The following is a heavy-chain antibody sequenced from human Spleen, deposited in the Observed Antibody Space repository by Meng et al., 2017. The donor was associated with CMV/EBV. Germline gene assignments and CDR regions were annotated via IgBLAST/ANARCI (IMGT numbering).Heavy chain of an antibody. J-gene: IGHJ4*02. Sequence: GGSLRLSCAASGFTFSTYSMHWVRQVPGKGLEWMGIIYPGDSDTRYSPSFQGQVTISADKSISTAYLQWSSLKASDTAMYYCARRNYYGSGKFDYWGQGTLVTVSS. CDR2: IYPGDSDT. CDR1: GFTFSTYS. CDR3: ARRNYYGSGKFDY. D-gene: IGHD3-10*01. V-gene: IGHV5-51*01.